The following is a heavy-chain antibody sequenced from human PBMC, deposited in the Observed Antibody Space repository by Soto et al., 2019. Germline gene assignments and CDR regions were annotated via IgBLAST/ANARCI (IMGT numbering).Heavy chain of an antibody. Sequence: GGSLRLSCAASGFTFSSYDMHWVRQAPGKGLEWVSAISGSGGSTYYADSVKGRFTISRDNSKNTLYLQMNSLRAEDTAVYYCAYSSTPFDYWGQGTLVTVSS. CDR3: AYSSTPFDY. CDR2: ISGSGGST. CDR1: GFTFSSYD. D-gene: IGHD6-13*01. J-gene: IGHJ4*02. V-gene: IGHV3-23*01.